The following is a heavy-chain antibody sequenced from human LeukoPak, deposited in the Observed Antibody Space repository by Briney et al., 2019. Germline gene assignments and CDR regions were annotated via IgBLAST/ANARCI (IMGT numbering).Heavy chain of an antibody. J-gene: IGHJ4*02. CDR3: ARDNGAWYMDRDF. CDR1: GYTFTGYY. Sequence: ASVKVSCKASGYTFTGYYIHCVRQAPGQGLEWMGRINPNSGGTNYAQKFQGRVTMTRDTAISTAEMGLNRPTSDDTAVYYCARDNGAWYMDRDFWGQGTLVTVSS. V-gene: IGHV1-2*06. D-gene: IGHD3-10*01. CDR2: INPNSGGT.